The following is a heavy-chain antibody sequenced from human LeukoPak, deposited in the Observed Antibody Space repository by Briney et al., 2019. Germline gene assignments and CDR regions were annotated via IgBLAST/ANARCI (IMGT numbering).Heavy chain of an antibody. J-gene: IGHJ6*02. D-gene: IGHD6-13*01. CDR1: GFTFDDYA. CDR3: AKGVWGLGQYYYYGMDV. CDR2: ISWNSGSI. Sequence: GRSLRLSCAASGFTFDDYAMDWVRQAPGKGLEWVSGISWNSGSIGYADSVKGRFTISRDNAKNSLYLQMNSLRAEDTALYYCAKGVWGLGQYYYYGMDVWGQGTTVTVSS. V-gene: IGHV3-9*01.